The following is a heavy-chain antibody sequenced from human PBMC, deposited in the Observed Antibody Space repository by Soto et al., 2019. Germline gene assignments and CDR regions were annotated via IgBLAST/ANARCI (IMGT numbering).Heavy chain of an antibody. Sequence: LSLTGTVSGCSISSYYWSWIRQPPLKGLEWIGYIYFSGSTNYNPSLKSRVTISVDTSKNQFSLKLSSVTAADTAVYSCARDSLSHLPYYYYGMDVCRRGPTVIFSS. J-gene: IGHJ6*01. V-gene: IGHV4-59*01. CDR2: IYFSGST. CDR3: ARDSLSHLPYYYYGMDV. D-gene: IGHD3-16*01. CDR1: GCSISSYY.